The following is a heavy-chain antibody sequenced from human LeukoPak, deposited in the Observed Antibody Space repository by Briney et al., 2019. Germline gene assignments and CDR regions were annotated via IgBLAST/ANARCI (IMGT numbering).Heavy chain of an antibody. J-gene: IGHJ6*03. D-gene: IGHD4-17*01. CDR3: ARVLRKGPYGDGGYFYFFMDV. V-gene: IGHV3-48*03. Sequence: PGGSLRLSCAASGFTFSSYEMNWVRQAPGKGLEWVSYITSSGSAIYYADSVKGRFTISRDNAKNSLYLQMSSLRAEDTAVYYCARVLRKGPYGDGGYFYFFMDVWGKGTTVTVSS. CDR2: ITSSGSAI. CDR1: GFTFSSYE.